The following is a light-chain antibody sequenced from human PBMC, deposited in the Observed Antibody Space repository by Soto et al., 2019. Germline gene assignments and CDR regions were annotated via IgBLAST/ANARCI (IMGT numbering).Light chain of an antibody. J-gene: IGLJ3*02. Sequence: QSVLTQPPSVSGAPGQRVTISCTGGSSNIGAGYDVHWYQQLPGTAPKLLIYGNSNRPSGVPDRFSGSKSGTSASLAITGLQAEDEADYYCQSYDSSLSAQVFGGGTKLTVL. CDR3: QSYDSSLSAQV. CDR2: GNS. V-gene: IGLV1-40*01. CDR1: SSNIGAGYD.